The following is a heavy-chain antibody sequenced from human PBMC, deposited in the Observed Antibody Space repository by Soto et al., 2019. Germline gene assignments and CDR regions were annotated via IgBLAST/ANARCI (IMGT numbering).Heavy chain of an antibody. V-gene: IGHV6-1*01. CDR3: ARGAGYSSGWYYYYGMDV. D-gene: IGHD6-19*01. Sequence: SQTLSLTCAISGDSVSSNSAAWYWIRQSPSRGLEWLGRTYYRSKWYNDYAVSVKSRITINPDTSKNQFSLQLNSVTPEDTAVYYCARGAGYSSGWYYYYGMDVWGQGTTVTVSS. CDR1: GDSVSSNSAA. CDR2: TYYRSKWYN. J-gene: IGHJ6*02.